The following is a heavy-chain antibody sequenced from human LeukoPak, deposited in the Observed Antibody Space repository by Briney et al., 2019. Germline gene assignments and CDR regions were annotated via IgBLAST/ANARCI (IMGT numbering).Heavy chain of an antibody. V-gene: IGHV3-23*01. J-gene: IGHJ4*02. Sequence: GGSLRLSCAASGFSFGTYAMSWVRKAQGKGLEWVSTITNSGDRTYYADSVQGRFTISRDNSKNTLYLQMSGLRAEDTAVYYCAKRYCSGGYCYWGYAFDYWGQGTLVTVSS. CDR3: AKRYCSGGYCYWGYAFDY. D-gene: IGHD2-15*01. CDR1: GFSFGTYA. CDR2: ITNSGDRT.